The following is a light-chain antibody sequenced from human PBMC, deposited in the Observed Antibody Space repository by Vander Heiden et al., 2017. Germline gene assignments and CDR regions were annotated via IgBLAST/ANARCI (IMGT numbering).Light chain of an antibody. J-gene: IGKJ2*02. CDR2: AAS. CDR3: QQSYSTPRT. CDR1: QSISSY. V-gene: IGKV1-39*01. Sequence: DIQMTQSPSSLSASAGDRVTITCRASQSISSYLNWYQQKPGKAPKLLIYAASSLQSGVPSRLSGSGSGTDFTLTISSLQPEDFATYYCQQSYSTPRTFGQGTKLEIK.